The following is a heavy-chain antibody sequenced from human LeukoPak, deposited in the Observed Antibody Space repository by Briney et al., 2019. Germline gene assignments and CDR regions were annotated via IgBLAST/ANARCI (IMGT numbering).Heavy chain of an antibody. CDR3: ARDQVEYYDSSGRALSFDY. D-gene: IGHD3-22*01. V-gene: IGHV4-4*07. J-gene: IGHJ4*02. CDR1: GGSISSYY. CDR2: IYTSGST. Sequence: SETLSLTCTVSGGSISSYYWSWIRQPAGKGLEWIGRIYTSGSTNYNPSLKSRVTMSVDTSKNQFSLKLSSVTAADTAVYYCARDQVEYYDSSGRALSFDYWGQGTLVTVSS.